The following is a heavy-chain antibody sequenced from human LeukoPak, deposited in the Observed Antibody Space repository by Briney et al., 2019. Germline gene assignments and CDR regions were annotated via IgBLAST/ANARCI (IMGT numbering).Heavy chain of an antibody. CDR3: AIMHRYYDGSGYWVQ. J-gene: IGHJ4*02. Sequence: GGSLRLSCAASGFTFSSYAMSWVRQAPGKGLEWVSGISTSGGSTSYADSVKGRFTISRDNPRNTLYMQMGSLRDEDTAVYYCAIMHRYYDGSGYWVQWGQGTLVTVSS. CDR2: ISTSGGST. CDR1: GFTFSSYA. V-gene: IGHV3-23*01. D-gene: IGHD3-22*01.